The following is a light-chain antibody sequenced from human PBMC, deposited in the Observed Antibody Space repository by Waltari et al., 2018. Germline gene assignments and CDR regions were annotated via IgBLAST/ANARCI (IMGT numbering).Light chain of an antibody. CDR1: QSVLYSSNTKNY. CDR3: QQYYSTPT. CDR2: WAS. J-gene: IGKJ1*01. V-gene: IGKV4-1*01. Sequence: DIVMTQSPDSLAVSLGERATINCKSSQSVLYSSNTKNYLAWYQQKPGQPPKLLIYWASTRESGVPDRVSGSGSGTDFTLTISSLQAEDVAVYYCQQYYSTPTFGQGTKVEIK.